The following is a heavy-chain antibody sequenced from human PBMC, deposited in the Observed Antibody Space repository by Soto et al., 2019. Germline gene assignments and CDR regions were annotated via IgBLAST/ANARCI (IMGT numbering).Heavy chain of an antibody. CDR2: IYYGGST. Sequence: QLQLQESGPGLVKPSETLSLTCTVSSGSISSSSYYWGWIRQPPGKGLEWIGSIYYGGSTYYNPSLKRRVTIPIDMSKNQFSLKLSSVTAADTAVYYCVRLYGGNYYWYFDLWGRGTLVTVSS. CDR1: SGSISSSSYY. CDR3: VRLYGGNYYWYFDL. D-gene: IGHD1-26*01. V-gene: IGHV4-39*01. J-gene: IGHJ2*01.